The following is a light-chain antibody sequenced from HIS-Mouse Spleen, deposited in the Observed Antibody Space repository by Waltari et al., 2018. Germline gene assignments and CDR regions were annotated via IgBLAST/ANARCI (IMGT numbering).Light chain of an antibody. CDR1: QGISSY. Sequence: DIQLTQSPSFLSASVGDRFTITSRVSQGISSYLAWYQQKPGKAPKLLIYAASTLQSGVPSRFSGSGSGTEFTLTISSLQPEDFATYYCQQLNSYPPTFGQGTKVEIK. V-gene: IGKV1-9*01. CDR2: AAS. J-gene: IGKJ1*01. CDR3: QQLNSYPPT.